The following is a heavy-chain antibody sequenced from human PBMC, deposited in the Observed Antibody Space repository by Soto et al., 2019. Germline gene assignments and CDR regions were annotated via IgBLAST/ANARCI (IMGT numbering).Heavy chain of an antibody. Sequence: EVQLLESGGGLVQPGGSLRLSCAASGFTFSSYAITWVRQAPGKGLEWVSGISVSGDSTHYADSVKGRFTISRDNSKNTLYLQMNSLRAEDTAVYYCAKHSTTYDFWSGAVKGAFDIWGQGTMVTVSS. CDR1: GFTFSSYA. V-gene: IGHV3-23*01. J-gene: IGHJ3*02. D-gene: IGHD3-3*01. CDR3: AKHSTTYDFWSGAVKGAFDI. CDR2: ISVSGDST.